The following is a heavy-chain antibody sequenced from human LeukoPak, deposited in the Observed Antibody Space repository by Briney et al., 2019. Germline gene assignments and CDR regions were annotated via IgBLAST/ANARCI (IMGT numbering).Heavy chain of an antibody. J-gene: IGHJ4*02. V-gene: IGHV1-8*01. D-gene: IGHD3-16*02. Sequence: ASVKVSCKASGYTFTSYDINWVRQATGQGLEWMGWMNPNSGNTGYAQKFQGRVTMTRNTSISTAYMELSSLRSEDTAVYYCARDPVWGSYRAFDYWGQGTLVTVSS. CDR3: ARDPVWGSYRAFDY. CDR1: GYTFTSYD. CDR2: MNPNSGNT.